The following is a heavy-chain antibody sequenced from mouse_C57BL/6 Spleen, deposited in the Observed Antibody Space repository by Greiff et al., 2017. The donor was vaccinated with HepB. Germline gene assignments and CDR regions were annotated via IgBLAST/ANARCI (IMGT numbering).Heavy chain of an antibody. V-gene: IGHV1-81*01. CDR2: IYPRSGNT. CDR3: AREESEGYYVGWYFDV. D-gene: IGHD2-3*01. CDR1: GYTFTSYG. Sequence: VQLQQSGAELARPGASVKLSCTASGYTFTSYGIRWVKQRTGQGLEWIGEIYPRSGNTYYNEKFKGKATLTADKSSSTAYMELRSLTSEDSAVYVCAREESEGYYVGWYFDVWGTGTTVTVAS. J-gene: IGHJ1*03.